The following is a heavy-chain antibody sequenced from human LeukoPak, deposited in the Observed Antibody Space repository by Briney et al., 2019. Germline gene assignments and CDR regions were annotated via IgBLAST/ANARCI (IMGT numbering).Heavy chain of an antibody. J-gene: IGHJ6*02. CDR2: IYYSGST. D-gene: IGHD6-13*01. CDR3: ARRAAVYYYYGMDV. V-gene: IGHV4-59*08. CDR1: GGSISSYY. Sequence: SETLSLTCTVSGGSISSYYWSWIRQPPGEGLEWIGYIYYSGSTNYNPSLKRRVTISVGKSKNHFSLKLSSVTAADTAVYYCARRAAVYYYYGMDVWGQGTTVTVSS.